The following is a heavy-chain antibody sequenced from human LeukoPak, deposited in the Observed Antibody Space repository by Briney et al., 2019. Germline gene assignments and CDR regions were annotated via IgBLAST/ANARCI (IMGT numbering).Heavy chain of an antibody. D-gene: IGHD2-8*01. J-gene: IGHJ6*04. V-gene: IGHV6-1*01. Sequence: SQTLSLTCAISGDSVSSNSASWNWITQSRSRGLEWLGRRYYRSKWYNDYAGSVKSRITINLDTSKNQFSLKLNSVTPEDPAVYYCARATVLLLKNYGMDVWGKGTTVTVSS. CDR1: GDSVSSNSAS. CDR3: ARATVLLLKNYGMDV. CDR2: RYYRSKWYN.